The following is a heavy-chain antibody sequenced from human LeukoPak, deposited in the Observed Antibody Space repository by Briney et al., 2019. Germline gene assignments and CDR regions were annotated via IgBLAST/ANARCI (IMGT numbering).Heavy chain of an antibody. CDR3: ARRLLSGGVTDFFDF. D-gene: IGHD2-21*02. V-gene: IGHV3-30*03. CDR2: ISSDGSYK. Sequence: GGSLRLSCAASGFTSKTYGMHWVRQAPGKGLEWVAVISSDGSYKYYADSVKGRFTISRDNSRNTLYLQMNTLTVEDTAIYYSARRLLSGGVTDFFDFWGQGALVTVSS. CDR1: GFTSKTYG. J-gene: IGHJ4*02.